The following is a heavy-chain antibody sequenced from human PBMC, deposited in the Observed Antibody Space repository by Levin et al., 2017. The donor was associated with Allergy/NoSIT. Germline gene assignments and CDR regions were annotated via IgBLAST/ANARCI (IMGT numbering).Heavy chain of an antibody. V-gene: IGHV3-33*01. CDR3: ARVTGAYANWCFDL. CDR1: GFTFRSYG. J-gene: IGHJ2*01. CDR2: IWYDGSNK. Sequence: SGESLKISCAASGFTFRSYGMHWVRQAPGKGLEWVAIIWYDGSNKYYADSVKGRFTISRDNSKNTLYLQMNSLRAEDTAVYYCARVTGAYANWCFDLWGRGTLVTVSS. D-gene: IGHD3-10*01.